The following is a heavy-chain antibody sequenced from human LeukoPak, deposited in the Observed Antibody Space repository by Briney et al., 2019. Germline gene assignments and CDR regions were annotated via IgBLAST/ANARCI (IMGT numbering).Heavy chain of an antibody. CDR2: INPNSGGT. CDR1: GYTFTSYA. D-gene: IGHD2-2*01. CDR3: ARGCSSTSCSGDYYYMDV. Sequence: ASVKVSCKASGYTFTSYAMHWVRQAPGQRLEWVGWINPNSGGTTYAQKFQGWVTMTRDTSISTAYMELSRLTSDDTAVYYCARGCSSTSCSGDYYYMDVWGKGTTVTVSS. J-gene: IGHJ6*03. V-gene: IGHV1-2*04.